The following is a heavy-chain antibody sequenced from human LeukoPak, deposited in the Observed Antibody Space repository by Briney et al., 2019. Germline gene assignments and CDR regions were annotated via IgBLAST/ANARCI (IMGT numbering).Heavy chain of an antibody. CDR2: IYHSGST. J-gene: IGHJ4*02. V-gene: IGHV4-38-2*01. CDR1: GYSISSGYY. D-gene: IGHD5-18*01. Sequence: SETLSLTCAVSGYSISSGYYWGWIRQPPGKGLEWIGSIYHSGSTYYSPSLKSRVTISVDTSKNQFSLKLTSVTAADTAVYYCASANTAVVTVDYWGQGTLVTVSS. CDR3: ASANTAVVTVDY.